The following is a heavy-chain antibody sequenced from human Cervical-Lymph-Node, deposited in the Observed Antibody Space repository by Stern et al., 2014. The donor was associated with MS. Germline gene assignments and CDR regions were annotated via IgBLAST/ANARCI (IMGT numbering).Heavy chain of an antibody. CDR2: IHTAGST. CDR1: GGSFNNYY. V-gene: IGHV4-59*01. J-gene: IGHJ5*02. CDR3: ARVDDCSGGTCFSTSWFDP. Sequence: VQLVESGPGLVKPSETLSLTCTVSGGSFNNYYWSWIRQPPGHGLEWIGSIHTAGSTKYNPCLKSRVTISLHTSKKQFSLRLTSVTAADTAVYYCARVDDCSGGTCFSTSWFDPWGQGTLVTVSS. D-gene: IGHD2-15*01.